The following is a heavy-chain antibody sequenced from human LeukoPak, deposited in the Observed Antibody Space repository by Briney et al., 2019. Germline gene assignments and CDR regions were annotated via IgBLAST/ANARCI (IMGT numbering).Heavy chain of an antibody. Sequence: GGSLRLSCAASGFTFSSYWMHWVRQAPGKGLVWVSRINSDGSSTGYADSVKGRFTISRDNAKNTLYLQMNSLRAEDTAVYYCARGAVGYCSGGSCSRWFDPWGQGTLVTVSS. D-gene: IGHD2-15*01. J-gene: IGHJ5*02. CDR2: INSDGSST. V-gene: IGHV3-74*01. CDR3: ARGAVGYCSGGSCSRWFDP. CDR1: GFTFSSYW.